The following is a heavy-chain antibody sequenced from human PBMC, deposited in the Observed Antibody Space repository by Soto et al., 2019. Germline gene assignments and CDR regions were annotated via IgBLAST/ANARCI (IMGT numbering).Heavy chain of an antibody. J-gene: IGHJ6*02. Sequence: GASVKVSCKASGGTFSSYAISWVRQAPGQGLECMGGIIPIFGTANYAQKFQGRVTITADESTSTAYMELSSLRSEDTAVYYCASSYYYDSSGYSRSVYYYYGMDVWGQGTTVTVSS. V-gene: IGHV1-69*13. CDR3: ASSYYYDSSGYSRSVYYYYGMDV. CDR1: GGTFSSYA. CDR2: IIPIFGTA. D-gene: IGHD3-22*01.